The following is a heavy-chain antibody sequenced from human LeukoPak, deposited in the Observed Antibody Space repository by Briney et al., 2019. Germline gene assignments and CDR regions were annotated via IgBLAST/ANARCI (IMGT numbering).Heavy chain of an antibody. J-gene: IGHJ4*02. Sequence: SETLSLTCTVSGGSISSYYWSWIRQPPGKALEWIGYIYYSGSTNNNPSLKSRVTMSVDTSKNQFSLKLSSVTAADTAVYYCARDRLLDSPRFDYWGQGTLVTVSS. CDR2: IYYSGST. CDR3: ARDRLLDSPRFDY. V-gene: IGHV4-59*12. CDR1: GGSISSYY. D-gene: IGHD2-15*01.